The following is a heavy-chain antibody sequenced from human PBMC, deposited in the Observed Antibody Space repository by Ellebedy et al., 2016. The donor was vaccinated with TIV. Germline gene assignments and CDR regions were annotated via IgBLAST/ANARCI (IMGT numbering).Heavy chain of an antibody. Sequence: SETLSLTXTVSGGSISSYYWSWIRQPAGKGLEWIGRIYTSGSTNYNPSLKSRVTMSVDTSKNQFSLKLSSVTAADTAVYYCARERYYYDSSGYSYFDYWGQGTLVTVSS. CDR1: GGSISSYY. J-gene: IGHJ4*02. CDR3: ARERYYYDSSGYSYFDY. D-gene: IGHD3-22*01. V-gene: IGHV4-4*07. CDR2: IYTSGST.